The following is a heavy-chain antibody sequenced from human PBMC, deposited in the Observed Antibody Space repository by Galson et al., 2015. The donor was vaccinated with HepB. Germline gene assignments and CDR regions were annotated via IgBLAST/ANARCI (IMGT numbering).Heavy chain of an antibody. D-gene: IGHD5-12*01. J-gene: IGHJ4*02. CDR2: VNHSGRT. Sequence: QVQLQESGPGLVKPSETLSLTCAVYGGSLSGYYWTWIRQSPGKGLEWVGEVNHSGRTNYKSSLKSRLSISADTSKTQFSLKLDSVTAADSALYYCARGTVLDIGYASFDYWGLGTLVTVSS. CDR3: ARGTVLDIGYASFDY. CDR1: GGSLSGYY. V-gene: IGHV4-34*01.